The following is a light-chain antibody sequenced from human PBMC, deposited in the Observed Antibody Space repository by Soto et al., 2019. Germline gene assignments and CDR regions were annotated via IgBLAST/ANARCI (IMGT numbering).Light chain of an antibody. CDR3: QQDYNLPIT. J-gene: IGKJ5*01. CDR1: QSISSY. CDR2: AAS. V-gene: IGKV1-39*01. Sequence: IEMTQSPSSLSSSVGDRLTITWRASQSISSYLNWYQQKPGKAPKVLIYAASSLQSGVPSRFSGIGSGTEFTLTISSLKPEDFEVYYCQQDYNLPITFGQGTRLEIK.